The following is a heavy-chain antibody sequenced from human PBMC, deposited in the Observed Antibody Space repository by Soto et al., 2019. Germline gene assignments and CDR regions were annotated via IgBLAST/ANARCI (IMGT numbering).Heavy chain of an antibody. V-gene: IGHV1-24*01. CDR1: GYTLTELF. CDR3: ALPPEWSSGLPDY. Sequence: GAPVEVASKVSGYTLTELFMHFVRQAPGKGLEWMGGFDPEDGETIYAQKFQGRVTMTEDTSTDTAYMELSSLRSEDTAVYYCALPPEWSSGLPDYWGQGTLITVSS. J-gene: IGHJ4*02. CDR2: FDPEDGET. D-gene: IGHD2-8*01.